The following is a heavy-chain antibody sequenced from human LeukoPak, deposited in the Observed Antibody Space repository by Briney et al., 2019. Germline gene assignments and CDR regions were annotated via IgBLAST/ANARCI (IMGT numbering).Heavy chain of an antibody. CDR2: IIPIFGTA. Sequence: RASVKVSCKASGGTFSSFALSWVRQAPGQGLEWMGGIIPIFGTANYAQKFQGRVTITTDESTYTAYMELSSLRSEDTAVYYCARESIVVVPAAPPYSSGWPYYYYGMDVWGQGTTVTVSS. D-gene: IGHD2-2*01. CDR1: GGTFSSFA. CDR3: ARESIVVVPAAPPYSSGWPYYYYGMDV. V-gene: IGHV1-69*05. J-gene: IGHJ6*02.